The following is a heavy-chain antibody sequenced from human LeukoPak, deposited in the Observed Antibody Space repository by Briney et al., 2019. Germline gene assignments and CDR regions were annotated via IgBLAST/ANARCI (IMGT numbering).Heavy chain of an antibody. CDR3: ARAPATSVYYFDY. CDR1: GFTFDDYG. D-gene: IGHD5-12*01. CDR2: ISSSSSYI. J-gene: IGHJ4*02. V-gene: IGHV3-21*01. Sequence: GGSLRLSCAASGFTFDDYGMSWVRQAPGKGLEWVSSISSSSSYIYYADSVKGRFTISRDNAKNSLYLQMNSLRAEDTAVYYCARAPATSVYYFDYWGQGTLVTVSS.